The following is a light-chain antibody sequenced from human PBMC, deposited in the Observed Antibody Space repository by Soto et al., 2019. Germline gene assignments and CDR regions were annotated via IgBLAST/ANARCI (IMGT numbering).Light chain of an antibody. V-gene: IGKV3-15*01. CDR1: QSVSSN. CDR3: QQYTNWPPWT. CDR2: CAS. Sequence: EIVMTQSPATLSVSPGERATLSCRASQSVSSNLAWYQQKPGQAPRLLIYCASTRATGIPARFSGSGSGTEFTLTISSLQSEDFAVYYCQQYTNWPPWTFGQGTKVEIK. J-gene: IGKJ1*01.